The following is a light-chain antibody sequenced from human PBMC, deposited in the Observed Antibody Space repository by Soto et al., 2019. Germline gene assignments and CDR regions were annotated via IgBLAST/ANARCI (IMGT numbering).Light chain of an antibody. Sequence: DIQLTQSPSFLSASVGDRVTITCRASQGTSSYLAWFQQKPGRAPKLLIYGASTLQSGVQARFSGSGSGTDFTLTISNLQPEDFATYYCKQLNAYPLTFGQGTRLDIK. CDR2: GAS. CDR1: QGTSSY. J-gene: IGKJ5*01. V-gene: IGKV1-9*01. CDR3: KQLNAYPLT.